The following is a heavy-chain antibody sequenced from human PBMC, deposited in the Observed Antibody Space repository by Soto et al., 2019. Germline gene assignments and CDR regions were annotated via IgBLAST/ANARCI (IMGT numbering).Heavy chain of an antibody. CDR3: AREETFRYDFWSGYYPTAFDI. CDR1: GYAFTGYY. J-gene: IGHJ3*02. V-gene: IGHV1-2*04. D-gene: IGHD3-3*01. Sequence: AXVKVDCKASGYAFTGYYMHCVGQTPGQGLEMMGWINPNSGGTNYAQKFQGWVTMTRDTSISTAYMELSRLRSDDTAVYYCAREETFRYDFWSGYYPTAFDIWGQGTMVTVSS. CDR2: INPNSGGT.